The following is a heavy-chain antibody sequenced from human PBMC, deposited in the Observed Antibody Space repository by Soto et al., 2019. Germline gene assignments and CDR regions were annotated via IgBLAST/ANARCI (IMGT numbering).Heavy chain of an antibody. CDR2: ISGSGGSA. CDR1: GFTFSTYA. J-gene: IGHJ4*02. CDR3: ATTLGYCTNGLCYTRVALGSGFDY. Sequence: GGSLRLSCAASGFTFSTYAMSWVRQAPGKGLEWVSAISGSGGSAFYADSVKGRFTISRDNSKNTLYLQMNSLRAEDTAVYYCATTLGYCTNGLCYTRVALGSGFDYWGQGTLVTVSS. V-gene: IGHV3-23*01. D-gene: IGHD2-8*01.